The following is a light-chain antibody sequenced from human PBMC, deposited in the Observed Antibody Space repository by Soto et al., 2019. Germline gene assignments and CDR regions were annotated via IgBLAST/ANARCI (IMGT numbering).Light chain of an antibody. V-gene: IGLV2-14*01. Sequence: QSALTQPASVSGSPGQSITISCTGTSSDVGAYNYVSWYQQHPGKAPKLMIYEVSNRPSGVSNRFSGSKFGNTASLTISGRQAEDEADYYCSSYTRSNTLVIFGGGTKLTVL. CDR3: SSYTRSNTLVI. CDR1: SSDVGAYNY. CDR2: EVS. J-gene: IGLJ2*01.